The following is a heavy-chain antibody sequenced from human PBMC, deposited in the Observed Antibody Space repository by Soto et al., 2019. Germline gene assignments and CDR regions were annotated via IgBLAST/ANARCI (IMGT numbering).Heavy chain of an antibody. Sequence: SETLSLTCAVYGGSFSGYYWSWIRQPPGKGLEWIGEINHSGSTNYNPSLKSRVTISVDTSKNQFSLKLSSVTAADTAVYYCARLKVVTYYYYHGMDVWGQGTTVTVSS. CDR3: ARLKVVTYYYYHGMDV. CDR1: GGSFSGYY. J-gene: IGHJ6*02. D-gene: IGHD2-15*01. V-gene: IGHV4-34*01. CDR2: INHSGST.